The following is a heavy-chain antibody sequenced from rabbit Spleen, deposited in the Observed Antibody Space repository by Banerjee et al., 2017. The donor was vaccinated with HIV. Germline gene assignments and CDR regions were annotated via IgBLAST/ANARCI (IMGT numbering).Heavy chain of an antibody. D-gene: IGHD8-1*01. Sequence: QSLEESGGGLVQPEGSLTLTCKASGFSFSSSDYICWVRQAPGKGLEWISCIAGSSSAFTYSATWATGRFTISRTSSTTVTLRMTSLTAADTATYFCARDAGTGDYIDVYFSLWGQGTLVTVS. CDR2: IAGSSSAFT. CDR3: ARDAGTGDYIDVYFSL. J-gene: IGHJ4*01. CDR1: GFSFSSSDY. V-gene: IGHV1S40*01.